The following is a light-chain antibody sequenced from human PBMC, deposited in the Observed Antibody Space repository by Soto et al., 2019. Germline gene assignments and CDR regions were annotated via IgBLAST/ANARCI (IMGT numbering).Light chain of an antibody. CDR2: GAS. CDR3: QQYDDWLRLT. V-gene: IGKV3D-15*01. J-gene: IGKJ4*01. Sequence: EIVMTQSPATLSVSPVERATLSCRASQSVNIYLAWYQQIPGQAPRLLIFGASSRATGIPARFSGSGSGTEFNLTISSLQSEDFAVYFCQQYDDWLRLTFGGGTKVDIK. CDR1: QSVNIY.